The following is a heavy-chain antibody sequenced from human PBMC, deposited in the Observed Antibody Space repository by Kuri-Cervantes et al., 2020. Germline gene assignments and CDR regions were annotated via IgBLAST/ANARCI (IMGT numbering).Heavy chain of an antibody. CDR2: MNPNSGNT. J-gene: IGHJ3*02. CDR1: GYTFTSYD. CDR3: ARDRVPVRSGSYSDAFDI. V-gene: IGHV1-8*03. D-gene: IGHD1-26*01. Sequence: ASVKVSCKASGYTFTSYDINWVRQATGQGLEWMGWMNPNSGNTGYAQKFQGRVTITADKSTSTAYMELSSLRSEDTAVYYCARDRVPVRSGSYSDAFDIWGQGTMVTVSS.